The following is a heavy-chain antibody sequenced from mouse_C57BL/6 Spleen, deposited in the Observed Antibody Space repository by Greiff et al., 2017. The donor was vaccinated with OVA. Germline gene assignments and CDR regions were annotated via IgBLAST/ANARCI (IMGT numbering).Heavy chain of an antibody. CDR3: TRKSNYGRYFDV. J-gene: IGHJ1*03. V-gene: IGHV1-15*01. CDR2: IDPETGGT. D-gene: IGHD2-5*01. Sequence: VQLQQSGAELVRPGASVTLSCKASGYTFTDYEMHWVKQTPVHGLEWIGAIDPETGGTAYNQKFKGKAILTADKSSSTAYMELRSLTSEDSAVYYCTRKSNYGRYFDVWGTGTTVTVSS. CDR1: GYTFTDYE.